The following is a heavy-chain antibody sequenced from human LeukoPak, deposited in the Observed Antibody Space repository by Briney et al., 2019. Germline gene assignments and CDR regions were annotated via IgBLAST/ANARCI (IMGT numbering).Heavy chain of an antibody. CDR3: ANGGYGAYYFDY. Sequence: GGSLRLSCAGSGFTFSSYWMSWVRQAPGKGLEWVANIKQGGSEKYYVDSVKGRFTISRDNAKNSLYLQMNSLRAEDTAVYYCANGGYGAYYFDYWGQRTLVTVSS. D-gene: IGHD5-12*01. V-gene: IGHV3-7*01. CDR2: IKQGGSEK. J-gene: IGHJ4*02. CDR1: GFTFSSYW.